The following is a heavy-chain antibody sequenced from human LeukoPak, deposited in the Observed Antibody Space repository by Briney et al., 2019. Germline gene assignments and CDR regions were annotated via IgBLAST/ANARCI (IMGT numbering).Heavy chain of an antibody. CDR1: GFTFSSYA. V-gene: IGHV3-23*01. J-gene: IGHJ6*04. CDR2: ISGDKTST. CDR3: AKTGPGIAAAAYYYYGMDV. D-gene: IGHD6-13*01. Sequence: PGGSLRLSCAASGFTFSSYAMSWVRQAPGKGLEWVSGISGDKTSTYYADSVKGRFTISRDNSKKTLYLQMNSLRAEDTAVYYCAKTGPGIAAAAYYYYGMDVWGKGTTVTVSS.